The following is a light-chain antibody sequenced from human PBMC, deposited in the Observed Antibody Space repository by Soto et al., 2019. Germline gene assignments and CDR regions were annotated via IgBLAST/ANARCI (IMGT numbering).Light chain of an antibody. CDR1: QGISSY. V-gene: IGKV1-9*01. J-gene: IGKJ4*01. Sequence: DIQMTQSPSSLSASVGDRVTITCRASQGISSYLAWYQQKPGNAPKLLIYAASTLQTGVPSRFSGSGSGTDFTLTISSLQPEDFATYFCQQLNSYPLTFGGGTKVEIK. CDR2: AAS. CDR3: QQLNSYPLT.